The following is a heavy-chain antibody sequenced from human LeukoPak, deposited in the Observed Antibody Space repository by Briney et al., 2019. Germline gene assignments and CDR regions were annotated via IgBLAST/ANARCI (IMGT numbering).Heavy chain of an antibody. CDR1: GFTFSSYA. J-gene: IGHJ4*02. D-gene: IGHD6-13*01. CDR3: ARAGYSSSWYFDY. V-gene: IGHV3-23*01. Sequence: PGGSLRLSCAASGFTFSSYAMNWVRQAPGKGLESVSAVSGSGGSTYYADSVKGRFTISRDNSKNTLYLQMNSLRAEDTAVYYCARAGYSSSWYFDYWGQGTLVTVSS. CDR2: VSGSGGST.